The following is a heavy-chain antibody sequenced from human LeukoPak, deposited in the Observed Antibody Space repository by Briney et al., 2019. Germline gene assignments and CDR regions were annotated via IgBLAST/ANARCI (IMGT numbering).Heavy chain of an antibody. V-gene: IGHV4-39*07. CDR3: ARTDNYYFDY. CDR2: IYYSGST. D-gene: IGHD1-20*01. J-gene: IGHJ4*02. Sequence: PSETLSLTCTVSGGSISSSSYYWGWIRQPPGKGLEWIGSIYYSGSTYYNPSLKSRVTMSVDTSKNQFSLKLSSVTAADTAVYYCARTDNYYFDYWGQGTLVTVSS. CDR1: GGSISSSSYY.